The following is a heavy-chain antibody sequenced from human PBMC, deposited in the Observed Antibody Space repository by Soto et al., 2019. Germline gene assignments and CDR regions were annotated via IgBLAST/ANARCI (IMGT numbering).Heavy chain of an antibody. V-gene: IGHV3-30-3*01. Sequence: QVQLVESGGGVVQPGRSLRLSYAASGFTFSSYAMHWVRQAPGKGLEWVAVISYDGSNKYYADSVKGRFTISRDNSKNTLYLQMNSLRAEDTAVYYCARGPSVAGASYFDYWGQGTLVTVSS. J-gene: IGHJ4*02. D-gene: IGHD6-19*01. CDR3: ARGPSVAGASYFDY. CDR1: GFTFSSYA. CDR2: ISYDGSNK.